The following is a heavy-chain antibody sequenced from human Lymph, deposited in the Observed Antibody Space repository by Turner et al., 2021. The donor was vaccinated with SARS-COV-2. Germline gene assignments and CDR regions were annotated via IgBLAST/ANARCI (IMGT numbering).Heavy chain of an antibody. J-gene: IGHJ4*02. CDR3: ARDIPTTADYFDY. V-gene: IGHV3-21*01. D-gene: IGHD4-17*01. CDR2: ISSSSSYI. CDR1: GFTFSTYS. Sequence: EVQLVASGGGLVKPGGSLRLACAAYGFTFSTYSMNWVRQAPGKGLEWISSISSSSSYIYYADSVKGRFTISRDDAKNSLYLQMNSLRAEDTAVYYCARDIPTTADYFDYWGQGTLVTVSS.